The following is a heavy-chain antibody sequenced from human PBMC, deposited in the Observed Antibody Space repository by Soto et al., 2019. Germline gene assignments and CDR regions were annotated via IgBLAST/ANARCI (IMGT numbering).Heavy chain of an antibody. V-gene: IGHV4-34*01. D-gene: IGHD6-13*01. Sequence: VQLQQWGAGLLKPSETLALTCAVSGGSFSGYYWSWIRQPPGQGLEWIGELNHSGSTNYNPSLKRRVIIPVDTPKNQCALKLSSVPGADTAVYYGARGTYSGSCYGYCGQGTLVTVSS. CDR2: LNHSGST. CDR1: GGSFSGYY. J-gene: IGHJ4*02. CDR3: ARGTYSGSCYGY.